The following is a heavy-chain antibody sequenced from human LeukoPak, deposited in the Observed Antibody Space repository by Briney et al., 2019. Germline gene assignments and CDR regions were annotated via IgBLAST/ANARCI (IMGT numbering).Heavy chain of an antibody. J-gene: IGHJ4*02. Sequence: SETLSLTCTVSGGSISSYYWSWIRQPPGKGLEWIGYIYYSGSTNYNPSLKSRVTISVDTSKNQFSLKLSSVTAADTAVYYCARVIIGGSSSHHYFDYWGQGTLVTVSS. V-gene: IGHV4-59*08. CDR1: GGSISSYY. D-gene: IGHD1-26*01. CDR3: ARVIIGGSSSHHYFDY. CDR2: IYYSGST.